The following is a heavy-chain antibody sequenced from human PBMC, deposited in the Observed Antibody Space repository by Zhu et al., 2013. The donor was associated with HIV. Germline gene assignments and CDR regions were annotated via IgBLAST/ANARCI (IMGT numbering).Heavy chain of an antibody. J-gene: IGHJ6*02. Sequence: QVQLVQSGAEVKKPGSSVKVSCKASGGTFSSYAISWVRQAPGQGLEWMGGIIPIFGTANYAQKFQGRVTITADESTSTAYMELSSLRSEDTAVYYCARSLGYCSGGSCYSHYYYGMDVWGQGTTVTVSS. D-gene: IGHD2-15*01. CDR1: GGTFSSYA. CDR2: IIPIFGTA. CDR3: ARSLGYCSGGSCYSHYYYGMDV. V-gene: IGHV1-69*01.